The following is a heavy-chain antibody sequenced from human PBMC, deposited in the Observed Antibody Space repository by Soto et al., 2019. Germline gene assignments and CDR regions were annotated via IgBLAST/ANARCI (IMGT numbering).Heavy chain of an antibody. V-gene: IGHV1-2*04. CDR2: INPNSGGT. D-gene: IGHD5-18*01. CDR3: ARDMGYSYGYYYYYDMDV. J-gene: IGHJ6*02. Sequence: ASVKVSCKASGYTFTGYYMHWVRQAPGQGLEWMGWINPNSGGTNYAQKFQGWVTMTRDTSISTAYMELSRLRSDDTAVYYCARDMGYSYGYYYYYDMDVWGQGTTVTVSS. CDR1: GYTFTGYY.